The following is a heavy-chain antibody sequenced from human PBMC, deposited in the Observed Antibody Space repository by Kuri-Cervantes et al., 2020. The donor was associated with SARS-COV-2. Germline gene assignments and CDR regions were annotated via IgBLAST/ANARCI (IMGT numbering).Heavy chain of an antibody. CDR3: ARDHQLLGS. CDR2: ISYDGSNK. CDR1: GFTLSSYA. J-gene: IGHJ5*02. Sequence: GGSLRLSCAASGFTLSSYAMHWVRQAPGKGLEWVAVISYDGSNKYYADSVKGRFTISRDNAKNSLYLQMNSLRAEDTAVYYCARDHQLLGSWGQGTLVTVSS. V-gene: IGHV3-30-3*01. D-gene: IGHD2-2*01.